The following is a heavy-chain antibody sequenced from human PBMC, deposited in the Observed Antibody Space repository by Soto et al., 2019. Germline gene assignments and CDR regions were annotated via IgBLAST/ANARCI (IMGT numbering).Heavy chain of an antibody. CDR3: AKTVGATKLEDY. V-gene: IGHV3-23*01. J-gene: IGHJ4*02. CDR1: GFIFTNHV. D-gene: IGHD1-26*01. Sequence: EVQVLESGGALVYPTGSLRLSWSASGFIFTNHVINWVRQAPGKGLEWVSSISNSDDVGFYADSVRGRFIVSRDISTNSVFLQMNFLRVEDTAIYYCAKTVGATKLEDYWGQGTLVTVSS. CDR2: ISNSDDVG.